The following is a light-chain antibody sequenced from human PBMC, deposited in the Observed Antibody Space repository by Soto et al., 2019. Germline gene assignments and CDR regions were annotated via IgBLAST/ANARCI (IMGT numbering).Light chain of an antibody. Sequence: QSALTQPASVSGSPGQSITMSCTETSSDVGGHNYVSWYQQHPGKAPKLMIYEVSNRPSGVSNRFSGSKSGNTASLTISGLQAEDEADYYCSSYTSSSTLDVFGTGTKLTVL. V-gene: IGLV2-14*01. CDR1: SSDVGGHNY. CDR3: SSYTSSSTLDV. J-gene: IGLJ1*01. CDR2: EVS.